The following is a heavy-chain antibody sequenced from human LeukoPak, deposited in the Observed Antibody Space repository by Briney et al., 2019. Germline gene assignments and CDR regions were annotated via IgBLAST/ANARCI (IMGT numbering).Heavy chain of an antibody. D-gene: IGHD1-26*01. J-gene: IGHJ4*02. CDR1: GYTFTSYY. CDR3: ASLYDIVGTTVDY. V-gene: IGHV1-2*06. Sequence: PEASVKVSCKASGYTFTSYYMHWVRQAPGQGLEWMGRIDPNTGGTKSAKNFQGRVTMTRDTSISTAYMALSGLRSDDTAVYYCASLYDIVGTTVDYWGQGTLVTVSS. CDR2: IDPNTGGT.